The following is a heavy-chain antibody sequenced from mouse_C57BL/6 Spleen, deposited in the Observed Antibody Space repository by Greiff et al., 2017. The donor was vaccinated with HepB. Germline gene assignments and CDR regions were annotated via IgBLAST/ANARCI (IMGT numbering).Heavy chain of an antibody. Sequence: QVQLQQPGAELVKPGASVKLSCKASGYTFTSYWMHWVKQRPGQGLEWIGMIHPNSGSTNYNEKFKSKATLTVDKSSSTAYMQLSSLTSEDSAVYDCAKTGDYGSYNYAMEDGGQGTSVTVSS. CDR1: GYTFTSYW. D-gene: IGHD1-1*02. J-gene: IGHJ4*01. CDR2: IHPNSGST. V-gene: IGHV1-64*01. CDR3: AKTGDYGSYNYAMED.